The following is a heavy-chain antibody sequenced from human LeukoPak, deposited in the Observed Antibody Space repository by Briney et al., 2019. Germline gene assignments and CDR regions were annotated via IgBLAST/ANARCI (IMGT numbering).Heavy chain of an antibody. CDR1: GGTFSSYA. V-gene: IGHV1-69*05. Sequence: ASVKVSCKASGGTFSSYAISWVRQALGQGLEWMGGIIPIFGTANYAQKFQGRVTITRNTSISTAYMELSSLRSEDTAVYYCARGNNFNYYYYYMDVWGKGTTVTVSS. J-gene: IGHJ6*03. CDR2: IIPIFGTA. CDR3: ARGNNFNYYYYYMDV. D-gene: IGHD1-20*01.